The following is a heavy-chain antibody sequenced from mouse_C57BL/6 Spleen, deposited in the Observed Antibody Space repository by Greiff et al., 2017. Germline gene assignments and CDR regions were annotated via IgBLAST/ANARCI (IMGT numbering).Heavy chain of an antibody. J-gene: IGHJ4*01. Sequence: VQLKESGPGLVKPSQSLSLTCSVTGYSITSGYYWNWIRQFPGNKLEWMGYISYDGSNNYNPSLKNRISITRDTSKNQFFLKLNSVTTEDTATYYCAKTAQATEAMDYWGQGTSVTVSS. CDR1: GYSITSGYY. V-gene: IGHV3-6*01. CDR2: ISYDGSN. CDR3: AKTAQATEAMDY. D-gene: IGHD3-2*02.